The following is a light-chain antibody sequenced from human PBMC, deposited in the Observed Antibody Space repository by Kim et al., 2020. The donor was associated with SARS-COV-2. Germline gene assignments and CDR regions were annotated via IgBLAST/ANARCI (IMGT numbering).Light chain of an antibody. CDR1: SGHSSYD. Sequence: QLVLTQSPSASASLGASVKLTCTLSSGHSSYDIAWHQQRPEKGPRYFMKLNSDGSHSKGDGIPDRFSGSSSGAERYLTISSLQSEDEADYYCQTWGTGIRVFGGGTQLTVL. V-gene: IGLV4-69*01. CDR2: LNSDGSH. CDR3: QTWGTGIRV. J-gene: IGLJ3*02.